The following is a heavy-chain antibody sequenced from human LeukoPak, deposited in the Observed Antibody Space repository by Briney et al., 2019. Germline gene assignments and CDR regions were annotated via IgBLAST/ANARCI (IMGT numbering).Heavy chain of an antibody. V-gene: IGHV4-59*01. CDR2: IYYSGST. Sequence: SETLSLTCTVSGGSISSYYWSWLRQPPGKGLEWIGYIYYSGSTNYNPSLKSRVTISVDTSKNQFSLKLSSVTAADTAVYYCARVADFPDWFDPWGQGTLVTVSS. CDR1: GGSISSYY. J-gene: IGHJ5*02. CDR3: ARVADFPDWFDP. D-gene: IGHD3-3*01.